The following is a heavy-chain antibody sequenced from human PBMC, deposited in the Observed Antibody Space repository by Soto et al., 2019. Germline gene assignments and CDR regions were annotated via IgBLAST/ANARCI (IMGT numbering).Heavy chain of an antibody. D-gene: IGHD5-18*01. CDR1: GGSISSGGYY. V-gene: IGHV4-31*03. CDR3: AIFSRIQLWLGPDY. J-gene: IGHJ4*02. CDR2: IYYSGST. Sequence: QVQLQESSPGLVKTSQTLSLTCTVSGGSISSGGYYWSWIRQHPGKGLEWIGYIYYSGSTYYNPSLKSRVTIPVDTSKNQFSLKLSSVTAADTAVYYCAIFSRIQLWLGPDYWGQGTLVTVSS.